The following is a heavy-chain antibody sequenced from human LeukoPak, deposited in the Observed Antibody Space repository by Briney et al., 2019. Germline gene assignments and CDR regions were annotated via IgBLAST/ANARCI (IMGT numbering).Heavy chain of an antibody. CDR3: AKGLTFDI. V-gene: IGHV3-30*18. J-gene: IGHJ3*02. CDR1: GVTFSSYG. CDR2: ITYDISNK. Sequence: GGSLRLSCAASGVTFSSYGMHWGREAPGKGMEWVAVITYDISNKYHADSVKGLFTNSKDNSKNTLYLQMSSLRAEETPGYYSAKGLTFDIWGQGTMVTVSS.